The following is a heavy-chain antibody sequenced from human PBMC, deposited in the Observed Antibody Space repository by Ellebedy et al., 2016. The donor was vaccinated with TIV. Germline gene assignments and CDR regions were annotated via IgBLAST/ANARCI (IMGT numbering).Heavy chain of an antibody. J-gene: IGHJ4*02. CDR3: TTYWGSYRYFDF. CDR2: ISGDVSTM. Sequence: GGSLRLSCTASELTFSGYWMNWVRQAPGKGLEWVSYISGDVSTMYYADSVQGRFTISRDNAKNSLYLQMNSLRAEDTAVYYCTTYWGSYRYFDFWGQGTLVTVSS. D-gene: IGHD3-16*02. CDR1: ELTFSGYW. V-gene: IGHV3-48*04.